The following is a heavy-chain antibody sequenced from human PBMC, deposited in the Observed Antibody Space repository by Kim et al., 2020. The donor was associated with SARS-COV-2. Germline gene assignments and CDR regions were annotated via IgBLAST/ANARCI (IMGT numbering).Heavy chain of an antibody. CDR2: ISSSSSYI. CDR1: GFTFSSYS. J-gene: IGHJ4*02. CDR3: ARGQSIAAAAN. Sequence: GGSLRLSCAASGFTFSSYSMNWVRQAPGKGLEWVSSISSSSSYIYYADSVKGRFTISRDNAKNSLYLQMNSLRAEDTAVYYCARGQSIAAAANWGQGTLVTVSS. V-gene: IGHV3-21*01. D-gene: IGHD6-13*01.